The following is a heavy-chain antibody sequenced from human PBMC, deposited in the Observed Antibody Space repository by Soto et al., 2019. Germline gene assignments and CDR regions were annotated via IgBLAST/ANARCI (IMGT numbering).Heavy chain of an antibody. Sequence: QIQLVQSGAEVKKPGASVKVSCKASGYTFSSYHITWVRQAPGQGLEWMGWISAYNGNTNNAQNLQGRVNSTTVPSTSTAYRELRSVSSDDTAVYYRARDLPPVDWGGKGTLVTVTS. J-gene: IGHJ4*02. CDR3: ARDLPPVDW. CDR1: GYTFSSYH. V-gene: IGHV1-18*01. D-gene: IGHD3-9*01. CDR2: ISAYNGNT.